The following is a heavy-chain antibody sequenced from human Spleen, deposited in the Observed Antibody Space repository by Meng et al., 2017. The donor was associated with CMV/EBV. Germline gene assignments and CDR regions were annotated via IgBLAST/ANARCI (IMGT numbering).Heavy chain of an antibody. D-gene: IGHD6-13*01. J-gene: IGHJ4*02. V-gene: IGHV3-21*01. CDR1: GFTFSSYS. Sequence: GGSLRLSCAASGFTFSSYSMNWVRQAPGKGLEWVSSISSSSSYIYYADSVKGRFTISRDNAKHSLYLQMNSQRAEDTAVYYCARDSQQLRIDYWGQGTLVTVSS. CDR2: ISSSSSYI. CDR3: ARDSQQLRIDY.